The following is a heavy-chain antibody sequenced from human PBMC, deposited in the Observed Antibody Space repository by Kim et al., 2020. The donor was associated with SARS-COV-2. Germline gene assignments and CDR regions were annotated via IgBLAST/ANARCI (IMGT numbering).Heavy chain of an antibody. D-gene: IGHD4-17*01. J-gene: IGHJ6*02. CDR2: ISSSSSYI. V-gene: IGHV3-21*01. Sequence: GGSLRLSCAASGFTFSSYSMNWVRQAPGKGLEWVSSISSSSSYIYYADSVKGRFTISRDNAKNSLYLQMNSLRAEDTAVYYCARDGDYGDYGFYYGMDVWGQGTTVTVSS. CDR3: ARDGDYGDYGFYYGMDV. CDR1: GFTFSSYS.